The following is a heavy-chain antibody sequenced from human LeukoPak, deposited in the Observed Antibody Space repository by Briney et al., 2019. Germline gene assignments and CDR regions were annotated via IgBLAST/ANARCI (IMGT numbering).Heavy chain of an antibody. V-gene: IGHV3-21*01. Sequence: GGSLRLSSAASGFTFSSYSMNWVRQAPGKGLEWVSSISSSSSYIYYADSVKGRFTISRDNAKNSLYLQMNSLRAEDTAVYYCARDSITCQPLPGVWGQGTTVTVSS. CDR2: ISSSSSYI. CDR1: GFTFSSYS. D-gene: IGHD6-13*01. CDR3: ARDSITCQPLPGV. J-gene: IGHJ6*02.